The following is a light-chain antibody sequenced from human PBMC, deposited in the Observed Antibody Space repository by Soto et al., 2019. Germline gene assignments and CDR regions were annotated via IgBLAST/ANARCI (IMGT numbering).Light chain of an antibody. V-gene: IGLV1-40*01. CDR2: GNS. CDR3: QSYASSLSGSV. J-gene: IGLJ2*01. Sequence: QSVLTQPPSVSGAPGQRVTISCTGSSSNIGAGYDEHWYQQLPGTAPKLLIYGNSNRPSGVPDRFSGSKSGTSAPLAITGLQAEDEADYSCQSYASSLSGSVFGGGTKVTVL. CDR1: SSNIGAGYD.